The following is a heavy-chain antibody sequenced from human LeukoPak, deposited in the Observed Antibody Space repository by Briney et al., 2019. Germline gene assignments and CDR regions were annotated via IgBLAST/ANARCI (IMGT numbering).Heavy chain of an antibody. J-gene: IGHJ3*01. CDR1: GFTFSSYG. V-gene: IGHV3-33*01. CDR2: IWYDGSNK. D-gene: IGHD3-9*01. Sequence: GRSLRRSCAASGFTFSSYGMHWVRQAPGKGLEWVAVIWYDGSNKYYADSVKGRFTISRDNAKNSLYLQMNSLRAEDTALYYCARQTLGATGYSAFDFWGQGTLVTVSS. CDR3: ARQTLGATGYSAFDF.